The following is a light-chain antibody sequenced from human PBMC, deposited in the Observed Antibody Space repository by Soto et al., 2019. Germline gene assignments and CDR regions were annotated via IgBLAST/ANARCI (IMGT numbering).Light chain of an antibody. CDR3: CSYAGSSTYVV. Sequence: QSALAQPASVSGSPGQSITISCTGTSSDAGSYNLVSWYQQYPGKAPKLMIFEGSERPSGVSIRFSGSKSGNTASLTISGLQAEDEADYYCCSYAGSSTYVVFGGGTKVTVL. J-gene: IGLJ2*01. CDR1: SSDAGSYNL. V-gene: IGLV2-23*01. CDR2: EGS.